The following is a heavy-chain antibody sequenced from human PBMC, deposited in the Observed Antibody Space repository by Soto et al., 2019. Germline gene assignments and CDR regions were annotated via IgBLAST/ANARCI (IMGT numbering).Heavy chain of an antibody. V-gene: IGHV1-69*10. J-gene: IGHJ4*02. D-gene: IGHD2-2*01. CDR3: VRERNIVVITFLSLDY. Sequence: AVKVTCKAGGGNYDSNAINWVRQAHGQGLEWVGGIIPILGAPNYAQQFQDRVLITADKSTNTVYMELSYLESEDTAVYFCVRERNIVVITFLSLDYWGQGTLVTVSS. CDR1: GGNYDSNA. CDR2: IIPILGAP.